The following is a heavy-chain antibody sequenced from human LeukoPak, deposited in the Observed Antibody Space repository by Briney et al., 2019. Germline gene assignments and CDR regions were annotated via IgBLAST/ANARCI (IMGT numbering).Heavy chain of an antibody. CDR2: INHGGST. D-gene: IGHD3-3*01. CDR3: AREFLEWLPDY. Sequence: SETLSLTCAVYGGSFSGYYWSWIRQPPGKGLEWIGEINHGGSTNYNPSLKSRVTISVDTSKNQFSLKLSSVTAADTAVYYCAREFLEWLPDYWGQGTLVTVSS. V-gene: IGHV4-34*01. J-gene: IGHJ4*02. CDR1: GGSFSGYY.